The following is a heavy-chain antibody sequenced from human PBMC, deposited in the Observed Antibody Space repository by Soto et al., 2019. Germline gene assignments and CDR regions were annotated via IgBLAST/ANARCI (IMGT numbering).Heavy chain of an antibody. D-gene: IGHD4-17*01. CDR2: ISGSVGST. CDR3: AKQTDEYGDYAKFDY. Sequence: GWSLRLSCAASEFPFSSFSMSCVRQSPGKGLEWVSAISGSVGSTYYGDSVQGRFTISRDNSKNTLYLHMHSLRAEATAVYFCAKQTDEYGDYAKFDYWGQGTLVTVSS. J-gene: IGHJ4*02. CDR1: EFPFSSFS. V-gene: IGHV3-23*01.